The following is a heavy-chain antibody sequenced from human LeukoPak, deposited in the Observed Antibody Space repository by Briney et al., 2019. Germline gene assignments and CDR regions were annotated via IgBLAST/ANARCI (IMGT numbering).Heavy chain of an antibody. CDR2: IRSKTNTYAT. J-gene: IGHJ4*02. Sequence: PGGSLRLSCAASGFTFSGSSIHWVRQASGQGLEWVGRIRSKTNTYATAYAASVKGRFIISRDGSENTAYLQMNGLKTEDTAVYYCSGLRDGYQVSFDYWGQGTLVTVSS. D-gene: IGHD5-24*01. CDR1: GFTFSGSS. V-gene: IGHV3-73*01. CDR3: SGLRDGYQVSFDY.